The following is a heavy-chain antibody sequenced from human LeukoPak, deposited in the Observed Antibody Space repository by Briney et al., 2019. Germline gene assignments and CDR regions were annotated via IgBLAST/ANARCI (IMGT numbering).Heavy chain of an antibody. Sequence: GGSLRLSCAASGFIFSSYAMSWVRQAPGKGLEWVSAISGSGGSTYYADSVKGRFSISRDNSKSTLYLQMNSLRAEDTAVYYCAKGRSMIVATTAAYWGQGTLVTSPQ. D-gene: IGHD3-22*01. V-gene: IGHV3-23*01. CDR2: ISGSGGST. J-gene: IGHJ4*02. CDR1: GFIFSSYA. CDR3: AKGRSMIVATTAAY.